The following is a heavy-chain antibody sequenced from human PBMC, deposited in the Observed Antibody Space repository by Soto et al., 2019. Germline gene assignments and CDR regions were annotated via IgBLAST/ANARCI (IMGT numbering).Heavy chain of an antibody. D-gene: IGHD5-12*01. CDR1: GFTFSSYV. J-gene: IGHJ6*02. CDR3: ARDRDGYNYYYVMDV. Sequence: GGSLRLSCXASGFTFSSYVIHWVRQAPGKGLEWVAVISYDGSNKYYADSVKGRFTISKDNSKNTLYLQMNSLRAEDTAVYYCARDRDGYNYYYVMDVWGQGTTVTVSS. CDR2: ISYDGSNK. V-gene: IGHV3-30-3*01.